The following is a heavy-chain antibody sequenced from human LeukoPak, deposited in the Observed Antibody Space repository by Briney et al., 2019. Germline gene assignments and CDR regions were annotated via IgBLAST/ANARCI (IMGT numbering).Heavy chain of an antibody. Sequence: PGGSLRLSCAASGFTLSSFAMNWVRQAPGKGLEWVSGISGSGGSTYYADSVEGRFTISRDNSNNTLYLDLNSLRADDTALYYCAISRGGDYIYDAFDIRGQGTVVTVSS. V-gene: IGHV3-23*01. CDR2: ISGSGGST. CDR3: AISRGGDYIYDAFDI. D-gene: IGHD3-16*01. CDR1: GFTLSSFA. J-gene: IGHJ3*02.